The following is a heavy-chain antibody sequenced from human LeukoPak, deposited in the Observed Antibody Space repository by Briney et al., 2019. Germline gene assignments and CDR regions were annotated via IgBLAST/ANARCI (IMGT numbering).Heavy chain of an antibody. V-gene: IGHV4-59*01. CDR2: IYYSGST. J-gene: IGHJ6*03. D-gene: IGHD5-24*01. CDR3: AREGRYRYGYNEYHSYMDI. Sequence: SETLSLTCPVSGGSISSYYWSWIRPPPGKGLEGIGYIYYSGSTNYNPSLKSRVTISVDTSKNQFSLKLSSVTAAETAVYYCAREGRYRYGYNEYHSYMDIWGKGTTVTVSS. CDR1: GGSISSYY.